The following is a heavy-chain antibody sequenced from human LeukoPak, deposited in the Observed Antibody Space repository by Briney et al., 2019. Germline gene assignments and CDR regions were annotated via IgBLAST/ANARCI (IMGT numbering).Heavy chain of an antibody. D-gene: IGHD5-18*01. CDR1: GFTFSSYG. J-gene: IGHJ4*02. CDR2: IWYDGSNK. Sequence: GRSLRLSCAASGFTFSSYGMHWVRQAPGKGLEWVAVIWYDGSNKYCADSVKGRFTISRDNSKNTLYLQMNSLRAEDTAVYYCARRGPRGYSLTADYWGQGTLVTVSS. V-gene: IGHV3-33*01. CDR3: ARRGPRGYSLTADY.